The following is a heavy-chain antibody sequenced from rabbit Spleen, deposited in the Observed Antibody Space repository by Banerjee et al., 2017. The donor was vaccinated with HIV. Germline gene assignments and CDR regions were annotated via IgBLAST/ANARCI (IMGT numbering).Heavy chain of an antibody. D-gene: IGHD2-1*01. CDR3: VRDQAGDADYGPYYLNL. CDR2: IDDVDGST. J-gene: IGHJ4*01. Sequence: QSLEESGGDLVKPGASLTLTCKASGFTISSTYWICWVRQAPGKGLEWIACIDDVDGSTYYATWAKGRFSSSKTSSTTVTLQMTSLTAADTATYFCVRDQAGDADYGPYYLNLWGQGTLVTVS. V-gene: IGHV1S40*01. CDR1: GFTISSTYW.